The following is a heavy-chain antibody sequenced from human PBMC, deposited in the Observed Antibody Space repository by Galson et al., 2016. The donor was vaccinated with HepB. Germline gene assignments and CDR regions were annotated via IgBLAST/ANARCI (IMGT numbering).Heavy chain of an antibody. Sequence: CAISGDSVSSTSAGWSWVRQSPSRGLEWLGRTFYRSKWYYDYAISMRSRITNNPDTSKNQFSLQLISVTPEDTAVYYCARGGLVRGAHGGSFDSWGQGTLVTVSS. CDR2: TFYRSKWYY. D-gene: IGHD3-10*01. V-gene: IGHV6-1*01. CDR1: GDSVSSTSAG. CDR3: ARGGLVRGAHGGSFDS. J-gene: IGHJ4*01.